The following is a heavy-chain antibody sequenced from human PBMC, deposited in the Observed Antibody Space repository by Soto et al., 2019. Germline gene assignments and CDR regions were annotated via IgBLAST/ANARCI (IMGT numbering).Heavy chain of an antibody. D-gene: IGHD4-17*01. V-gene: IGHV4-34*01. CDR2: INHSGST. Sequence: ETLSLTCAVYGGSFSGYYWSWIRQPPGKGLEWIGEINHSGSTNYNTSLKSRVTISVDTSKNQFSLKLSSVTAADTAVYYCSRGATYGDDSGYYYYGMDVWGQGTTVTVSS. J-gene: IGHJ6*02. CDR3: SRGATYGDDSGYYYYGMDV. CDR1: GGSFSGYY.